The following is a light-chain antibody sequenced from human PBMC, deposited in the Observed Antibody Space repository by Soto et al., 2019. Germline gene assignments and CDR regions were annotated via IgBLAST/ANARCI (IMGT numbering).Light chain of an antibody. J-gene: IGKJ2*01. CDR1: QSVSSGY. V-gene: IGKV3-20*01. Sequence: EIVLTQSPGTLSLSPGERATPSCRASQSVSSGYFAWYQQKPGQAPRLLIYGASSRATGIPDRFSGSGSGTDFTLTINRLEPEDFAVYYCQQYGSSPPYTFGQGTKLEIK. CDR3: QQYGSSPPYT. CDR2: GAS.